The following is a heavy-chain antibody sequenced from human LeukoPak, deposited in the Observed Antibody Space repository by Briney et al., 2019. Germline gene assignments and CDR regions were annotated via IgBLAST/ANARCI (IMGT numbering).Heavy chain of an antibody. CDR2: IRKKAHGGTI. J-gene: IGHJ6*02. Sequence: PGGSLRLSCTASGFTFGDFAITWFRQAPGKGLEWVGFIRKKAHGGTIEYAASVKGRFTISRDDSKSIAYLQMNSLRAEDTAVYYCARDANHYDSSGYYKVPGNYYYYGMDVWGQGTTVTVSS. D-gene: IGHD3-22*01. CDR1: GFTFGDFA. CDR3: ARDANHYDSSGYYKVPGNYYYYGMDV. V-gene: IGHV3-49*03.